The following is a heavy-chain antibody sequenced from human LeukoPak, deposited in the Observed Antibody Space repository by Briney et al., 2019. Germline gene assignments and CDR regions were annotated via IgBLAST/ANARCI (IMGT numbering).Heavy chain of an antibody. CDR1: GYAFTSYY. Sequence: GASVKVSCKASGYAFTSYYMHWVRQAPGQGLEWMGIINPSGGSTSYAQKFQGRVTMTRDMSTSTVYMELSSLRSEDTAVYYCARGRIVVVPAVPLFDYWGQGTLVTVSS. V-gene: IGHV1-46*01. CDR2: INPSGGST. CDR3: ARGRIVVVPAVPLFDY. D-gene: IGHD2-2*01. J-gene: IGHJ4*02.